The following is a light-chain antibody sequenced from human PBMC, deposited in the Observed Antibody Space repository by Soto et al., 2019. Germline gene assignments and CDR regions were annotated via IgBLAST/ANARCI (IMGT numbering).Light chain of an antibody. CDR3: SSNRTGSTYV. Sequence: QSVLTQPASVSGSPVQSITISCTGTSSDIGYYNYVSWFQQHPGKAPKLIISQVTNRPSGISTRFSGSKSGNTASLTISGLQAEVEALYYSSSNRTGSTYVLGTGTKVTVL. V-gene: IGLV2-14*01. CDR1: SSDIGYYNY. J-gene: IGLJ1*01. CDR2: QVT.